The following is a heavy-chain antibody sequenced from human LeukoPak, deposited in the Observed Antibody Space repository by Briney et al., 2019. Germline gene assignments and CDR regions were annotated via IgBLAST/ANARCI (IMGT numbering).Heavy chain of an antibody. CDR3: ARYIYGLGSFDS. CDR1: GGSISTNY. J-gene: IGHJ4*02. Sequence: SETLSLTCIVSGGSISTNYWSWIRQPPGKGLEWIGNIYYSGSTYYNPSLKSRVTISVDTSKNQFSLRLSSVTAADTAVYYCARYIYGLGSFDSWGQGTLLTVSS. D-gene: IGHD5-18*01. V-gene: IGHV4-59*04. CDR2: IYYSGST.